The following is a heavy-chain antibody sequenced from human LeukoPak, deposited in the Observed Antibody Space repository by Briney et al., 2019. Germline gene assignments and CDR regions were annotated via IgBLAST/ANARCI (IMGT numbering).Heavy chain of an antibody. Sequence: PSETLSLTCSVSGGSISSSRSYWGWIRQAPGKGLEWIGEINHSGSTNYNPSLKSRVTISVDTSKNQFSLKLSSVTAADTAVYYCARRRMVRGVQYYYYYYMDVWGKGTTVTISS. V-gene: IGHV4-39*07. D-gene: IGHD3-10*01. CDR2: INHSGST. CDR1: GGSISSSRSY. CDR3: ARRRMVRGVQYYYYYYMDV. J-gene: IGHJ6*03.